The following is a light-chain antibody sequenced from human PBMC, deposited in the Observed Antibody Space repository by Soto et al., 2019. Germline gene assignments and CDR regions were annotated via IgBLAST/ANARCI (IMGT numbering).Light chain of an antibody. CDR3: QQYGSSGT. J-gene: IGKJ1*01. Sequence: IVFTHSPVTLSLSQGEIATLSCRDSQSVSNNYLAWYQQKPGQAPRLLIYGASNRATGIPDRFSGSGSGTDFTLTISRLEPEDFAVYYCQQYGSSGTFGQGTKVDIK. CDR1: QSVSNNY. V-gene: IGKV3-20*01. CDR2: GAS.